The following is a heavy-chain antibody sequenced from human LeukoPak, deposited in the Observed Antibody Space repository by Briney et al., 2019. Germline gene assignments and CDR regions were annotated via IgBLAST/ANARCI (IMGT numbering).Heavy chain of an antibody. J-gene: IGHJ4*02. CDR3: ATYYYTGTYNYFDY. CDR2: ISSSGST. V-gene: IGHV4-39*01. CDR1: GGSISSSSYH. Sequence: SETLSLTCTVSGGSISSSSYHWVWIRQPPGKGLDWIGTISSSGSTYYNPSLKSRVTISVDTSKNQFSLRLSSVTAADTAVYYCATYYYTGTYNYFDYWGQGTPVTVSS. D-gene: IGHD1-26*01.